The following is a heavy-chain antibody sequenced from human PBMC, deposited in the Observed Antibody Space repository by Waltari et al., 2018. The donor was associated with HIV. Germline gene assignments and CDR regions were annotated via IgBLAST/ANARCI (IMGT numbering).Heavy chain of an antibody. CDR2: VIYDGSNE. D-gene: IGHD1-26*01. CDR1: GFSFSDCA. Sequence: VPPGTSLTLSCAASGFSFSDCAMHWVRQPPGKGLEWVASVIYDGSNEDYADSVTGRFTVSRDNSKNTLYLQMDSLRPEDTAVYYCATNSGSYRQGWFDPWGQGTQVTVSS. CDR3: ATNSGSYRQGWFDP. J-gene: IGHJ5*02. V-gene: IGHV3-30*01.